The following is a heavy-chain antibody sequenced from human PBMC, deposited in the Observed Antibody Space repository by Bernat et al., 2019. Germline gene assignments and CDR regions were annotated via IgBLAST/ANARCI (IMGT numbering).Heavy chain of an antibody. V-gene: IGHV2-5*02. CDR2: IYCDNDK. CDR3: AQRRSSTWSLSDAFDV. J-gene: IGHJ3*01. CDR1: GFSLTTRGVG. D-gene: IGHD6-13*01. Sequence: QVTLKESGPTLVKPTQTLTLTCSFSGFSLTTRGVGVVWIRQPPGKALEWLALIYCDNDKRYSPSLESRLTITKDTSKNQVLLTMTNMDPVDTATNYCAQRRSSTWSLSDAFDVWGQGTMVTVSS.